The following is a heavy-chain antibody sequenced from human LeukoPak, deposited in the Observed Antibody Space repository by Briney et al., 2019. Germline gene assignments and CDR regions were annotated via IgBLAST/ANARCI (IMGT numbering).Heavy chain of an antibody. CDR1: GSFFTSYW. D-gene: IGHD5-12*01. CDR3: ARHGGYGPQDY. V-gene: IGHV5-10-1*01. J-gene: IGHJ4*02. Sequence: HGESLKISCKGAGSFFTSYWISWVRQMPGKGLEWVGRIDPSGSYTNYSPSFQGHVTISADKSISTAYLQWSSLKASDTAMYYCARHGGYGPQDYWGQGALVTDSS. CDR2: IDPSGSYT.